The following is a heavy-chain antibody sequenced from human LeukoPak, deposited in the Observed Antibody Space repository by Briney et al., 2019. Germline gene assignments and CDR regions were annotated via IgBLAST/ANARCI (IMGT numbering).Heavy chain of an antibody. CDR1: GFTFSSYD. CDR3: ARGYYYDSSGYYYFDY. J-gene: IGHJ4*02. CDR2: IGTAGDP. Sequence: GGSLRLSCAASGFTFSSYDMHWVRQATGKGLEWVSAIGTAGDPYYPGSVKGRFTISRENAENSLYLQMNSLRAGDTAVYYCARGYYYDSSGYYYFDYWGQGTLVTVSS. D-gene: IGHD3-22*01. V-gene: IGHV3-13*05.